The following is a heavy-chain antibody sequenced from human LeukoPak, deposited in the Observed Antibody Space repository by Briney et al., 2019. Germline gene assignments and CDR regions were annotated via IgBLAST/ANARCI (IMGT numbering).Heavy chain of an antibody. CDR2: MNPNTGNT. CDR3: ARAIRHMVRGVNTQYYFDY. V-gene: IGHV1-8*02. D-gene: IGHD3-10*01. CDR1: GYTFTGYY. J-gene: IGHJ4*02. Sequence: RASVKVSCKASGYTFTGYYMHWVRQATGQGLEWMGWMNPNTGNTGYVQKFQGRVTMTRSTSISTAYMELSSLRSEDTAIYYCARAIRHMVRGVNTQYYFDYWGQGTLVTVSS.